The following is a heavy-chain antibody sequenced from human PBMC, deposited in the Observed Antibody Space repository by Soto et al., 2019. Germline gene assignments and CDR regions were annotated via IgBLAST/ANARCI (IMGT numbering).Heavy chain of an antibody. J-gene: IGHJ6*02. CDR2: IKQDGSEK. Sequence: GGSLRLSCAASGFTFSSYWMSWVRQAPGKGLEWVANIKQDGSEKYYVDSVKGRFTISRDNAKNSLYLQMNSLRAEDTAVYYCARVCNNYDFWSGYSYYYYGMDVWGPMPNDTVS. D-gene: IGHD3-3*01. CDR3: ARVCNNYDFWSGYSYYYYGMDV. CDR1: GFTFSSYW. V-gene: IGHV3-7*03.